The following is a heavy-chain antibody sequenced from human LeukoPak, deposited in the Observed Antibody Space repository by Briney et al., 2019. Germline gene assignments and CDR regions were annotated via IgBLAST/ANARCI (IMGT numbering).Heavy chain of an antibody. J-gene: IGHJ4*02. CDR2: INHSGST. V-gene: IGHV4-34*01. D-gene: IGHD3-22*01. CDR3: ARGPNGYSYDSSGYLRY. Sequence: SETLSLTCAVYGGSFSGYYWSWIRLPPGKGLEWIGEINHSGSTNYNPSLKSRVTISVDTSKNQFSLKLSSVTAADTAVYYCARGPNGYSYDSSGYLRYWGQGTLVTVSS. CDR1: GGSFSGYY.